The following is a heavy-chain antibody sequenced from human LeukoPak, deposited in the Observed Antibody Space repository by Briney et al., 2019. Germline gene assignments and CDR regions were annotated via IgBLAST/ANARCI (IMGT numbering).Heavy chain of an antibody. CDR3: AREHSSGYYFDAFDI. V-gene: IGHV1-2*02. J-gene: IGHJ3*02. CDR2: TNPNSGGT. CDR1: GYTFTGYY. D-gene: IGHD3-22*01. Sequence: ASVKVSCKTSGYTFTGYYMHWVRQAPGLGLEWMGWTNPNSGGTNYAQNFQGGVTMTRDTSISTAYMELSRLRSDDTAVYYCAREHSSGYYFDAFDIWGQGTMVTVS.